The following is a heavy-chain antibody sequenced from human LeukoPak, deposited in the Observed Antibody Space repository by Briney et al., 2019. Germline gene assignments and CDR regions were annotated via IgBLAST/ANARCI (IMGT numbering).Heavy chain of an antibody. V-gene: IGHV4-4*07. J-gene: IGHJ4*02. CDR2: IYSSGRT. CDR3: ARDTNYGSGSSYNDA. D-gene: IGHD3-10*01. CDR1: RGSISSYY. Sequence: SETLSLTCTVSRGSISSYYWSWTRQPAGKGLEWIGRIYSSGRTNYNPSLKSRVTMSVDTSKNQFSLKLSSVTAADTAVYYCARDTNYGSGSSYNDAWGQGTLVTVSS.